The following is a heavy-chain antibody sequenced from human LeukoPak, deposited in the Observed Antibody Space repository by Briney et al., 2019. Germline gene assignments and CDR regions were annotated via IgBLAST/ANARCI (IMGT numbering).Heavy chain of an antibody. CDR2: IYYSGST. V-gene: IGHV4-61*01. D-gene: IGHD5-18*01. J-gene: IGHJ5*02. CDR3: ARERTGGYSYGYPRALNWFDP. Sequence: PSETLSLTCTVSGGSISSSSYYWGWIRQPPGKGLEWIGYIYYSGSTNYNPSLKSRVTISVDTSKNQFSLKLSSVTAADTAVYYCARERTGGYSYGYPRALNWFDPWGQGTLVTVSS. CDR1: GGSISSSSYY.